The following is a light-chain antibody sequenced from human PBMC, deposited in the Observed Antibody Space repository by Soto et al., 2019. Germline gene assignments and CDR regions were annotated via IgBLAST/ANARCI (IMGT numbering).Light chain of an antibody. CDR1: QSVNRN. V-gene: IGKV3-15*01. CDR2: GAS. Sequence: RTYRTVSMSVYRGGGDILFCRASQSVNRNLAWYQQKPGQGPRLLIYGASTRATGIPARFSGSGSGTEFTLTITSLQSEDFAAYYCQQYNYGPSFGHGTKVDIK. J-gene: IGKJ1*01. CDR3: QQYNYGPS.